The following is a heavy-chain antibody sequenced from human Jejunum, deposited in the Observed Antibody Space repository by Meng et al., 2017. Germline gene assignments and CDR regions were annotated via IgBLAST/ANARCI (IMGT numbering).Heavy chain of an antibody. CDR3: ARRLGSGGSRHIDY. D-gene: IGHD2-15*01. CDR2: ISYNGYP. J-gene: IGHJ4*02. Sequence: QVQLQESGPRRLKRPENLSLTSSVSGGLIHGDYWNCVRQAPVGGLEWIGYISYNGYPNYNPYLKIRVSMSLDASVSLKLTSVTAADTAVYYCARRLGSGGSRHIDYWGPGILVTVSS. CDR1: GGLIHGDY. V-gene: IGHV4-59*08.